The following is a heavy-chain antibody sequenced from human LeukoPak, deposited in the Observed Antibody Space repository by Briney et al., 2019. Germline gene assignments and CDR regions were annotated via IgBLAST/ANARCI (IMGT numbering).Heavy chain of an antibody. CDR2: ISSSSSYI. Sequence: GGSLRLSCAASGFTFSSYWMHWVRQAPGKGLVWVSSISSSSSYIYYADSVKGRFTISRDNAKNSLYLQMNSLRAEDTAVYYCAREDSYYYGSGSYPFDYWGQGTLVTVSS. J-gene: IGHJ4*02. CDR3: AREDSYYYGSGSYPFDY. V-gene: IGHV3-21*01. CDR1: GFTFSSYW. D-gene: IGHD3-10*01.